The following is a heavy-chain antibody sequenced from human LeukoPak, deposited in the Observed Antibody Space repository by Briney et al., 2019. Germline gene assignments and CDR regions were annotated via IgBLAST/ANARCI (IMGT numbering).Heavy chain of an antibody. CDR2: ISGSGANT. D-gene: IGHD2-21*02. Sequence: GGSLRLSCAASGFTFTSYAMTWVRQAPGKGLEWVSGISGSGANTYYADSVKGRFTISRDNAKNTLYLQMNSLRAEDTAVYYCAKGVGAWPYYYFDYRGQGTLVTVSS. CDR1: GFTFTSYA. CDR3: AKGVGAWPYYYFDY. V-gene: IGHV3-23*01. J-gene: IGHJ4*02.